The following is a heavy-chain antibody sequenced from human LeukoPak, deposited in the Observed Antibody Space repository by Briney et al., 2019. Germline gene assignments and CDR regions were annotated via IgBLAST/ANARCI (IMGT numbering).Heavy chain of an antibody. CDR2: ISYNGSNK. CDR3: ATSPRGGSYFFLAFDY. Sequence: PGRSLRLSCAASGFTFSSYVMHWVRQAPGKGLECVAVISYNGSNKYYADSVKGRFTISRDSSKNTLYLQMNSLRAEDTAVYYCATSPRGGSYFFLAFDYWGQGTLVTVSS. D-gene: IGHD1-26*01. CDR1: GFTFSSYV. V-gene: IGHV3-30-3*01. J-gene: IGHJ4*02.